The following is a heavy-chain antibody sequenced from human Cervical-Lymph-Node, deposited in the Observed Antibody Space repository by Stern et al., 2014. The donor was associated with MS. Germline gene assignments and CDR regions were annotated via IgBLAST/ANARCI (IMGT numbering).Heavy chain of an antibody. J-gene: IGHJ5*02. CDR3: ARTPYTGLQLWYNWFDP. CDR2: TSHDGSNQ. D-gene: IGHD5-18*01. Sequence: VQLVESGGGVVQPGRSLRLSCAASGFTFSTYSMHWVRQAPGSGLEWVAVTSHDGSNQYYADSVKGRFTISRDNSKTTLYLQMNSLRPEDTAVYYCARTPYTGLQLWYNWFDPWGQGVLVTVSS. CDR1: GFTFSTYS. V-gene: IGHV3-30-3*01.